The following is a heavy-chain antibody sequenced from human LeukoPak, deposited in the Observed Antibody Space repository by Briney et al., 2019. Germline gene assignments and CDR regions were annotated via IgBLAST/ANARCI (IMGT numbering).Heavy chain of an antibody. J-gene: IGHJ4*02. CDR1: GGSFSGYY. CDR2: INHSGST. Sequence: SETLSLTCAVYGGSFSGYYWSWIRQPPGKGLEWIGEINHSGSTNYNPSLKSRVTISVDTSKNQFSLKLSSVTAADTAVYYCARWRKATMIVSGRYFDYWGQGTLVTVSS. CDR3: ARWRKATMIVSGRYFDY. D-gene: IGHD3-22*01. V-gene: IGHV4-34*01.